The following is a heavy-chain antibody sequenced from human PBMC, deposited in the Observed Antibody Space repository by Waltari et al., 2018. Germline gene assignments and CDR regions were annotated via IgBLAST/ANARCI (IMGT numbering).Heavy chain of an antibody. D-gene: IGHD3-3*01. Sequence: QLQLQASGPGLVKPSEPLSLICTVSGGSISTSIYYWGWINLPPGKGLGWTGSIHYTDSTSYNPSLKSRVTISVDTSKNQFSLKLSSVTAADTAVYYCASERSGYYMTSFYYDMDVWGKGTTVTVSS. J-gene: IGHJ6*03. V-gene: IGHV4-39*01. CDR1: GGSISTSIYY. CDR2: IHYTDST. CDR3: ASERSGYYMTSFYYDMDV.